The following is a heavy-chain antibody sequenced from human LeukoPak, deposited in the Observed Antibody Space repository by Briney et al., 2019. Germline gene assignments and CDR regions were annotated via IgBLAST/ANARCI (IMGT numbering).Heavy chain of an antibody. CDR1: GGTLSSYA. CDR3: AREGGDGYNY. Sequence: GASVKVSCKASGGTLSSYAISWVRQAPGQGLEWMGRIIPILGIANYAQKFQGRVTITADKSTSTAYMELSSLKSEDTAVYYCAREGGDGYNYWGQGTLVTVSS. CDR2: IIPILGIA. V-gene: IGHV1-69*04. D-gene: IGHD5-24*01. J-gene: IGHJ4*02.